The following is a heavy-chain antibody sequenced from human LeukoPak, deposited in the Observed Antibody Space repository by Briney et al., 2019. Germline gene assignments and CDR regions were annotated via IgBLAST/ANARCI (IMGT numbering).Heavy chain of an antibody. CDR2: MNPNSGNT. Sequence: GASVKVSCKASGYTFTSYAINWVRQATGQGLEWMGWMNPNSGNTGYAQKFQGRVTMTRNTSISTAYKELSSLRFEDTAVYCCAVEYSSTSYFHYWGQGTLVTVSS. D-gene: IGHD6-6*01. CDR3: AVEYSSTSYFHY. J-gene: IGHJ4*02. CDR1: GYTFTSYA. V-gene: IGHV1-8*01.